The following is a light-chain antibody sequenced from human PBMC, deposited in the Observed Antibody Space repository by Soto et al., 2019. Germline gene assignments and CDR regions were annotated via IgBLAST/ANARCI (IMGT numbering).Light chain of an antibody. CDR3: SLYTSENTYV. CDR2: EAS. CDR1: STDFVSYNR. J-gene: IGLJ1*01. V-gene: IGLV2-18*01. Sequence: QSALTQPPSVSGSPGQSVTISCTGTSTDFVSYNRVSWYQQPPGTAPKLIIYEASNRPSGVPGRFSGSKSGNTASLTIAGVQAADEAAYYCSLYTSENTYVFGTGTKLTVL.